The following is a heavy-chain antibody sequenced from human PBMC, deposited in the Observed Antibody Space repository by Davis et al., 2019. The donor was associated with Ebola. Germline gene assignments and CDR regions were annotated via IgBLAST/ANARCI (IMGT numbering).Heavy chain of an antibody. J-gene: IGHJ5*02. CDR3: ARVRGVYAMGWFDP. CDR2: VYYSGST. CDR1: GGSISSYY. Sequence: MPGGSLRLSCTVSGGSISSYYWSWIRQPPGKGLEWIGYVYYSGSTNYNPSLKSRVTISVDTSKNQFSLKMTSVTAADTAVYYCARVRGVYAMGWFDPWGQGTLVTVSS. D-gene: IGHD2-8*01. V-gene: IGHV4-59*01.